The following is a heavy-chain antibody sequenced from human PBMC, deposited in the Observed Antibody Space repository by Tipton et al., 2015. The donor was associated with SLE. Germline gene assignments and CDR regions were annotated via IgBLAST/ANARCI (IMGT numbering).Heavy chain of an antibody. CDR1: GGSISSHY. V-gene: IGHV4-4*08. D-gene: IGHD3-10*01. CDR2: IYTSGST. J-gene: IGHJ6*03. CDR3: ARTEVRGVIAMDV. Sequence: TLSLTCTVSGGSISSHYWSWIRQPPGKGLEWIGYIYTSGSTYYNPSLKSRVTISVDTSKNQFSLKLSSVTAADTAVYYCARTEVRGVIAMDVWGKGTTVTVSS.